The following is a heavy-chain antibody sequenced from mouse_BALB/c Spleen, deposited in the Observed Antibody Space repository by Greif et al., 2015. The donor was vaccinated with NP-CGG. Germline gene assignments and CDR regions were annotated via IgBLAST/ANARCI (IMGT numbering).Heavy chain of an antibody. V-gene: IGHV1-54*01. Sequence: QVQLQQSGAELVRPGTSVKVSCKASGYAFTNYLIEWVKQRPGQGLEWIGVINPGSGGTNYNEKFKGKATLTADKSSSTAYMQLSSLTSDDSAVYFCATTMITTTGAWFAYWGQGTLVTVSA. CDR2: INPGSGGT. CDR1: GYAFTNYL. D-gene: IGHD2-4*01. J-gene: IGHJ3*01. CDR3: ATTMITTTGAWFAY.